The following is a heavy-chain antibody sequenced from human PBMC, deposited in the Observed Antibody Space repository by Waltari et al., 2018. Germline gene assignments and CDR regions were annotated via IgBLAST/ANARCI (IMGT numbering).Heavy chain of an antibody. V-gene: IGHV3-48*04. CDR1: GFTFSTYN. CDR3: ATRGGISNWGLDY. CDR2: IRCGSGSI. D-gene: IGHD7-27*01. J-gene: IGHJ4*02. Sequence: EVQLVESGGGLVQSGGSLRLSCAASGFTFSTYNMNWVRQAPGKGVVWLSYIRCGSGSIYSADSVKGRFTISRDNARNSLYLQMNNLRAEDTAVYYCATRGGISNWGLDYWGQGTLVTVSS.